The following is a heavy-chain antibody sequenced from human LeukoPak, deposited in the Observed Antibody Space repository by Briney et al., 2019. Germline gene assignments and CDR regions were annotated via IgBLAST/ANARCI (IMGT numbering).Heavy chain of an antibody. J-gene: IGHJ3*02. D-gene: IGHD2-15*01. V-gene: IGHV4-30-4*08. CDR3: AREDRWELRAFDI. Sequence: SQTLSLTCTVSGGSISSGGYYWSWIRQHPGKGLEWIGYIYYSGSTYYNPSLKSRVTISVDTSKNQFSLKLSSVTAADTAVYYCAREDRWELRAFDIWGQGTMVTVSS. CDR1: GGSISSGGYY. CDR2: IYYSGST.